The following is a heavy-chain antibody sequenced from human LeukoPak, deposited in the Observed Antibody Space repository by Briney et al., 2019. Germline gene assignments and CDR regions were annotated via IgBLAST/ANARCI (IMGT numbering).Heavy chain of an antibody. D-gene: IGHD3-22*01. J-gene: IGHJ4*02. CDR1: GGSISNYY. V-gene: IGHV4-59*01. CDR2: IYHSGST. Sequence: SETLSLTCTVSGGSISNYYWSWIRQPPGKELEWIGYIYHSGSTNYNPSLKSRVTISQDTSKNQFSLKLSSVTAADTAVYYCARNADDSSSSPYLDYWAQGTRVTVSS. CDR3: ARNADDSSSSPYLDY.